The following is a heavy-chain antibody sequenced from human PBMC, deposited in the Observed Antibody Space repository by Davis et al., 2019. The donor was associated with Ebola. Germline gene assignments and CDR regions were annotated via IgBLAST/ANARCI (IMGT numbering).Heavy chain of an antibody. CDR3: ARDPFGLDVNTPGPRTDHYYGMDV. CDR2: ISAYNGNT. J-gene: IGHJ6*02. Sequence: ASVKVSCKASGYTFTSYGISWVRQAPGQGLEWMGWISAYNGNTNYAQKLQGRVTMTTDTSTSIAYMELRSLRSDDTAVYYCARDPFGLDVNTPGPRTDHYYGMDVWGQGTTVTVSS. D-gene: IGHD3-3*01. V-gene: IGHV1-18*01. CDR1: GYTFTSYG.